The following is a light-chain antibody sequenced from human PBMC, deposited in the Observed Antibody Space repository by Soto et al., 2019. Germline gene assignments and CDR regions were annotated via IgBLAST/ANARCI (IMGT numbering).Light chain of an antibody. CDR1: QSITNY. CDR2: AAS. Sequence: DIQMTQSPFSLSASVGDRVTITCRASQSITNYLNWYQQKPGKAPKVLIYAASTLQSGVPSRFSGSGSGTDFTLSISSLQPEDFATYFCQQSYSFPVTFGPGTKVDIK. CDR3: QQSYSFPVT. J-gene: IGKJ3*01. V-gene: IGKV1-39*01.